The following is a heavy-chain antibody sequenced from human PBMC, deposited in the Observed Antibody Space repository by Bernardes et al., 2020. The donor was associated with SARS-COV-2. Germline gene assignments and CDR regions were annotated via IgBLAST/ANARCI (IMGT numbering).Heavy chain of an antibody. Sequence: SLSLSCAASGFTFSSYAMHWVRQAPGKGLEWVAVISYDGSNKYYADSVKGRFTISRDNSKNTLYLQMNSLRAEDTAVYYCARVRHLSYDSSGYYYPPSDFYYYYGMDVWGQGTTVTVSS. CDR1: GFTFSSYA. CDR2: ISYDGSNK. V-gene: IGHV3-30-3*01. D-gene: IGHD3-22*01. J-gene: IGHJ6*02. CDR3: ARVRHLSYDSSGYYYPPSDFYYYYGMDV.